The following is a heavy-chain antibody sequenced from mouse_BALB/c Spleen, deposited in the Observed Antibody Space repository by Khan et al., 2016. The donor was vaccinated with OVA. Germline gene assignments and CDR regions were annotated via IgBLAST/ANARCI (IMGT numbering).Heavy chain of an antibody. D-gene: IGHD1-1*01. V-gene: IGHV3-2*02. CDR1: GYSITSDYA. CDR2: IRYSGNT. Sequence: EVQLVESGPGLVKPSQSLSLTCTVTGYSITSDYAWNWIRQFPGNKLEWMGFIRYSGNTNYNPSLKSRASITRDTSKNQFFLHLNSVTTEDTATYYCARVYGGDFDYWGQGTTLTVSS. CDR3: ARVYGGDFDY. J-gene: IGHJ2*01.